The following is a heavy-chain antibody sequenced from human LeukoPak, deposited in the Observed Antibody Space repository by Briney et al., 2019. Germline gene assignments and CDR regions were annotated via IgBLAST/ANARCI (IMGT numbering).Heavy chain of an antibody. Sequence: ASVKVSCKASGYTFSSFGISWVRQAPGQGLEWMGWISGNNDNPNYGQKFQGRLTVTTDSSTSTAYMELRNLRSDDTAVYYCARDGTSTDDYWGQGTLVTVSP. CDR1: GYTFSSFG. D-gene: IGHD2-2*01. J-gene: IGHJ4*02. V-gene: IGHV1-18*01. CDR2: ISGNNDNP. CDR3: ARDGTSTDDY.